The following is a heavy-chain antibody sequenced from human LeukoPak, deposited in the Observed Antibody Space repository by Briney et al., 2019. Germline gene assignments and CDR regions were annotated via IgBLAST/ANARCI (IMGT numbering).Heavy chain of an antibody. CDR1: GYTFTSYY. CDR3: ARDGHILGPVLGRPAHDAFDI. Sequence: RASVKVSCKASGYTFTSYYMHWVRQAPGQGLEWMGWINPNTGGTNYAQKFQGRVTVTRDTSINTAYMELSRLRSDDTAVYYCARDGHILGPVLGRPAHDAFDIWGQGTMVTVSS. V-gene: IGHV1-2*02. CDR2: INPNTGGT. D-gene: IGHD1-26*01. J-gene: IGHJ3*02.